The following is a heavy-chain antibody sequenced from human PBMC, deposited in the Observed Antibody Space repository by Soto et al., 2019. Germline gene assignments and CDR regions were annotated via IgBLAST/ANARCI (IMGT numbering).Heavy chain of an antibody. J-gene: IGHJ3*02. Sequence: QVQLVQSGAEVKKPGSSVKVSCKASGGTFSSYAISWVRQAPGQGLEWMGGIIPIFGTANYAQKFQGRVTITADESTSTAYMELSSLRSEDTAVYYCARDTEKRDGYNQDAFDIWGQGTMVTVSS. CDR1: GGTFSSYA. CDR2: IIPIFGTA. V-gene: IGHV1-69*01. D-gene: IGHD5-12*01. CDR3: ARDTEKRDGYNQDAFDI.